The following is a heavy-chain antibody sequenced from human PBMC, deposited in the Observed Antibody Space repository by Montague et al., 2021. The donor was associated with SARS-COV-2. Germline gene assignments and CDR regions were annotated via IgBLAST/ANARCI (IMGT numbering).Heavy chain of an antibody. V-gene: IGHV4-34*01. J-gene: IGHJ4*02. CDR2: INQSRST. CDR3: ARVAGGYYHDSSAYFDY. CDR1: GGSFRGYY. Sequence: SETLSLTCVVSGGSFRGYYYSWIRQPPGKGLEWIGEINQSRSTNXNPTLKSRVTLSVDTSKKQFSLKLSSLTAADTAVYYCARVAGGYYHDSSAYFDYWGQGSLVTVSS. D-gene: IGHD3-22*01.